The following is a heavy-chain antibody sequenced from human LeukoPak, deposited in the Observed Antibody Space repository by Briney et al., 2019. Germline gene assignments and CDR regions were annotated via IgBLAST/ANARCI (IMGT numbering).Heavy chain of an antibody. D-gene: IGHD3-3*01. Sequence: ASVKVSCKASGYTFTSYYMHWVRQAPGQGLEWMGIINPSGGSTSYTQKFQGRVTMTRDTSTSTVYMELSSLRSEDTAVYYCAREGFPPKISDFWSGLGPYYYYGMDVWGQGATVTVSS. J-gene: IGHJ6*02. CDR1: GYTFTSYY. V-gene: IGHV1-46*01. CDR2: INPSGGST. CDR3: AREGFPPKISDFWSGLGPYYYYGMDV.